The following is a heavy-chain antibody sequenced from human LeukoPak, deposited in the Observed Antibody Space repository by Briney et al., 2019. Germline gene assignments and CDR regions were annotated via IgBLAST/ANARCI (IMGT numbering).Heavy chain of an antibody. D-gene: IGHD3-10*01. CDR1: GFTFSSYA. V-gene: IGHV3-23*01. CDR2: ISGSGGST. CDR3: AKAPSITMVRGGYYFDY. J-gene: IGHJ4*02. Sequence: GGSLRLSCAASGFTFSSYAMSWVRQATGKGLEWVSGISGSGGSTYYADSVKGRFTISRDNSKNTLYLQMNSLRAEDTAVYYCAKAPSITMVRGGYYFDYWGREPWSPSPQ.